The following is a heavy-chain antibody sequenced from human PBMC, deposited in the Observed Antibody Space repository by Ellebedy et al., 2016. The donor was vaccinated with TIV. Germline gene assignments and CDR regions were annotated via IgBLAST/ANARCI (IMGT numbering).Heavy chain of an antibody. CDR1: GGSMRSGDYY. CDR3: AGHQDAYSSSWYWFDP. Sequence: MPSETLSLTCTVSGGSMRSGDYYWSWIRQPPGKGLEWIGYIHHTGTTKYNPSLQSRLTISVDTSNDQFSLNLRSVTAADTAVYYCAGHQDAYSSSWYWFDPWGRGRLVTV. D-gene: IGHD6-13*01. J-gene: IGHJ5*02. CDR2: IHHTGTT. V-gene: IGHV4-61*08.